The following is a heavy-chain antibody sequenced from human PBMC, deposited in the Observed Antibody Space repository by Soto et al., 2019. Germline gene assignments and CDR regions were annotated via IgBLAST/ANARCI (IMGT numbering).Heavy chain of an antibody. Sequence: GGSLRLSCAASGFTFSSYAMSWVRQAPGKGLEWVSAISGSGGSTYYADSVKGRFTISRDNSKNTLYLQMNSLRAEDTAVYYCAKDQAGYCSGGSCYEDTGYWGQGTLVTVSS. V-gene: IGHV3-23*01. J-gene: IGHJ4*02. D-gene: IGHD2-15*01. CDR3: AKDQAGYCSGGSCYEDTGY. CDR1: GFTFSSYA. CDR2: ISGSGGST.